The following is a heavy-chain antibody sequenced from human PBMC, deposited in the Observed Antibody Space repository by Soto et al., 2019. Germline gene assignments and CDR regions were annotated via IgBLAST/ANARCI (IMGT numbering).Heavy chain of an antibody. Sequence: QVKLQESGPGLVKPSETLSLTCTVSGASITTKSWNWVRQSPGKGLEWIGYLYYSGTTNYNPSLKSRVTNSIDTSKNQISLNLTSVTAADTAIYYCARGLSWSPYFDLWGQGTRVTVSS. D-gene: IGHD6-13*01. V-gene: IGHV4-59*01. CDR1: GASITTKS. CDR3: ARGLSWSPYFDL. CDR2: LYYSGTT. J-gene: IGHJ4*02.